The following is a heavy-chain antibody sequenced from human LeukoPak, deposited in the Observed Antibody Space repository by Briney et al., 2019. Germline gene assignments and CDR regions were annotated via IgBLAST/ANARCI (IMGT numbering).Heavy chain of an antibody. CDR3: ARLGSYHDF. Sequence: PSETLSLTCTVSGACISNYYWSWIRQTPEKGLEWMGHIHSSGGSSYYPSLKSRLTLSIDTSRNQLALKLPSVTAADTAVYFCARLGSYHDFWGQGALVTVSS. J-gene: IGHJ4*02. D-gene: IGHD1-26*01. CDR2: IHSSGGS. V-gene: IGHV4-4*09. CDR1: GACISNYY.